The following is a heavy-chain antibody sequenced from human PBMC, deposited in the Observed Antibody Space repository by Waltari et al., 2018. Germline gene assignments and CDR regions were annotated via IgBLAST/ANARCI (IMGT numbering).Heavy chain of an antibody. CDR3: APGEECITSCYPYSLGSDP. Sequence: EVQLLDSGGGLVQPGGSLRLACAASGIHFSNYAMSWVRQAPGKGLEWVSAISADAINTYYAESVRGRFTISRDSSKNTVFLQMNSLRVEDTAVYYCAPGEECITSCYPYSLGSDPWGQGTLVTVSS. D-gene: IGHD2-2*01. CDR2: ISADAINT. CDR1: GIHFSNYA. V-gene: IGHV3-23*01. J-gene: IGHJ5*02.